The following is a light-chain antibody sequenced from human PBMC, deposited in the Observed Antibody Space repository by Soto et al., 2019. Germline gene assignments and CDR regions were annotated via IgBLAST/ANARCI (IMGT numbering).Light chain of an antibody. V-gene: IGLV4-69*01. CDR1: SGHSSNA. J-gene: IGLJ2*01. CDR2: VNSDGSH. Sequence: QPVLTQSPSASASLGASVKLTCTLSSGHSSNAIAWHQQPPEKGPRFLILVNSDGSHIKGDGIPDRFSGSTSGAEHSLTISSLQSEDEADYYCQTWGRDIRVFGGGTKLTVL. CDR3: QTWGRDIRV.